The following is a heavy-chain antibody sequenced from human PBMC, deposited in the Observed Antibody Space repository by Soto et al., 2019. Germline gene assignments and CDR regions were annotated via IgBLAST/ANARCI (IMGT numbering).Heavy chain of an antibody. CDR2: INPNSGRT. V-gene: IGHV1-2*04. Sequence: QVQLVQSGAEVKKPGASVKVSCKASGYAFSQFYIHWMRQAPGQGLEWMGWINPNSGRTKFAQKFQGWVTMTRDTSIKTVYMELSGLKSDATAVYYCARESGGTTATLDYYYLDMDVGGKGTTVTVSS. CDR1: GYAFSQFY. CDR3: ARESGGTTATLDYYYLDMDV. J-gene: IGHJ6*03. D-gene: IGHD4-17*01.